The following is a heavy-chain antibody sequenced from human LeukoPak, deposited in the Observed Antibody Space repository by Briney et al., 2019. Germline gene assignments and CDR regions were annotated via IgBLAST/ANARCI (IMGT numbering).Heavy chain of an antibody. CDR2: IYYSGST. V-gene: IGHV4-59*01. CDR1: GGSIGSYY. J-gene: IGHJ4*02. CDR3: ARGPPRTGRERFFDY. Sequence: SGTLSLTCTVSGGSIGSYYWSWIRQPPGKGLDWIGYIYYSGSTNYNPSLKSRVTISLDSSKNQFSLRLNSVTAADTAIYYCARGPPRTGRERFFDYWGQGTLVSVSS. D-gene: IGHD1-1*01.